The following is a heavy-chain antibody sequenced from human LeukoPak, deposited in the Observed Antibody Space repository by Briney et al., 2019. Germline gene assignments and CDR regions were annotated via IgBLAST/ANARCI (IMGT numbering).Heavy chain of an antibody. D-gene: IGHD3-16*02. V-gene: IGHV4-38-2*02. J-gene: IGHJ4*02. CDR2: IYHSGST. Sequence: PAETLSLTCTVSGYSISSGYYWGWIRQPPGKGLEWIGSIYHSGSTYYNPSLKSRVTISVDTSKNQFSLKLSSVTAADTAVYYCARLLSDVWGSSRYYYFDYWGQGTLVTVSS. CDR3: ARLLSDVWGSSRYYYFDY. CDR1: GYSISSGYY.